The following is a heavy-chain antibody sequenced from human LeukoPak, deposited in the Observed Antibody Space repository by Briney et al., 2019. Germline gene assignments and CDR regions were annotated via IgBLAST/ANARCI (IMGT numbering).Heavy chain of an antibody. Sequence: SETLSLTCSVSGASISSANYYWAWIRQSPGRGLEWIGSIYYSGRTDYNPSLTGRVTMSVDMSNNLFSLRLSSATAADTAVYFCVRQVGWDIAVVPAYYFDYWGQGTLVAVSS. CDR1: GASISSANYY. CDR2: IYYSGRT. D-gene: IGHD2-2*01. CDR3: VRQVGWDIAVVPAYYFDY. V-gene: IGHV4-39*01. J-gene: IGHJ4*01.